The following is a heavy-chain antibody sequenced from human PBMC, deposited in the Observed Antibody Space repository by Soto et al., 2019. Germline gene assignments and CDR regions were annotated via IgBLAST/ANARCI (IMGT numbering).Heavy chain of an antibody. D-gene: IGHD2-15*01. J-gene: IGHJ4*02. CDR3: AKDIVVVVAATRGFDY. Sequence: EVQLLESGGGLVHPGGSLRLSCAASGFTFSSYAMSWVRQAPGKGLEWVSAISGSGGSTYYADSVKGRFTISRDNSKNTLYLQMNSLRAEDTAVYYCAKDIVVVVAATRGFDYWGQGTLVTVSS. CDR2: ISGSGGST. CDR1: GFTFSSYA. V-gene: IGHV3-23*01.